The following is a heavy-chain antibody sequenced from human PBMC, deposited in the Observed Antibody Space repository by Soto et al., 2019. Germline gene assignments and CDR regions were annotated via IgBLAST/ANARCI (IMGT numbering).Heavy chain of an antibody. D-gene: IGHD5-12*01. CDR2: IYYSGST. V-gene: IGHV4-59*01. CDR1: GGSISSYY. J-gene: IGHJ6*02. Sequence: PSETLSLTCTVSGGSISSYYWSWIRQPPGKGLEWIGYIYYSGSTNYNPSLKSRVTISVDTSKNQFSLKLSSVTAADTAVYYCARVGGGYESGYGMDVWGQGTTVTVS. CDR3: ARVGGGYESGYGMDV.